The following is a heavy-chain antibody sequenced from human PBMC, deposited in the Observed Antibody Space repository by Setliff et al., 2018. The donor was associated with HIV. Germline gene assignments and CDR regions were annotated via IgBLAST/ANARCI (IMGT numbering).Heavy chain of an antibody. CDR3: ARDPEDYYDSSGPLDY. J-gene: IGHJ4*02. CDR2: IGSSSSPI. D-gene: IGHD3-22*01. V-gene: IGHV3-48*01. Sequence: PGGSLRLSCEASGFTLSSYSMKWVRQAPGKGPEWVSYIGSSSSPIYYADPVKGRFTISRDNAKNSLYLQMNSLRAEDTAVYYCARDPEDYYDSSGPLDYWGQGTLVTVSS. CDR1: GFTLSSYS.